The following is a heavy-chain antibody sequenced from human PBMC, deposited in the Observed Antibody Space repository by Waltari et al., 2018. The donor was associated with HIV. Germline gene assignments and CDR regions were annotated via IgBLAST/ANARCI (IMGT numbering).Heavy chain of an antibody. CDR3: ARAIFGVVINGYYFDY. D-gene: IGHD3-3*01. CDR1: SNARMG. CDR2: IFSNDEK. V-gene: IGHV2-26*01. Sequence: SNARMGVSWIRQPPGKALEWLAHIFSNDEKSYSTSLKSRLTISKDTSKSQVVLTMTNMDPVDTATYYCARAIFGVVINGYYFDYWGQGTLVTVSS. J-gene: IGHJ4*02.